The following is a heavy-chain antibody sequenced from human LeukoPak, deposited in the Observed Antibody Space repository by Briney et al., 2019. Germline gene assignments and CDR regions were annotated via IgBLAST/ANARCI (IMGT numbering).Heavy chain of an antibody. CDR3: ASVPRGYFDY. Sequence: SETLSLTCAVYGGSFSGYYWSWIRQPPGKELEWIGEINHSGSTNYNPSLKSRVTISVDTSKNQFSLKLSSVTAADTAVYYCASVPRGYFDYWGQGTLVTVSS. J-gene: IGHJ4*02. V-gene: IGHV4-34*01. CDR2: INHSGST. CDR1: GGSFSGYY.